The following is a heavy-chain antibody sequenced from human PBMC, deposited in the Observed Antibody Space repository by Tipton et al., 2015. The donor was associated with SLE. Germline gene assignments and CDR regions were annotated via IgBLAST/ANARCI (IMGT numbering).Heavy chain of an antibody. CDR3: AREVSLTGTTSFFDY. D-gene: IGHD1-7*01. CDR1: GDSISSHS. Sequence: TLSLTCTVSGDSISSHSWSWIRQPPGKGLEWIGSIHYTGTTYYSPSLKSRVTISVDTSKNQFSLKLSSVTAADTAVYYCAREVSLTGTTSFFDYWGQGTLVTVSS. J-gene: IGHJ4*02. CDR2: IHYTGTT. V-gene: IGHV4-38-2*02.